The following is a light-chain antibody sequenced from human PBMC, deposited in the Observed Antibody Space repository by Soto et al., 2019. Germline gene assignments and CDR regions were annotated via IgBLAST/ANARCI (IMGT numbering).Light chain of an antibody. Sequence: QSVLTQPPSASGTPGQRVTISCSGSSSNIGSYTVNWYQQLPGTAPKRLIYSNNQRPSGVPDRFSGSKSGTSVSLAISGLQSEDAADYYCAAWDDSLNGVVFGGGTKLTVL. J-gene: IGLJ2*01. CDR1: SSNIGSYT. V-gene: IGLV1-44*01. CDR2: SNN. CDR3: AAWDDSLNGVV.